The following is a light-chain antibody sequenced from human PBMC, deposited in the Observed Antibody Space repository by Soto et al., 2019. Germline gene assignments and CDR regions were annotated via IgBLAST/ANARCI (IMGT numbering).Light chain of an antibody. CDR1: QSVDSK. J-gene: IGKJ1*01. CDR3: QHYSTWLWT. Sequence: EIVMTQSPATLSVSPGERATLSCRASQSVDSKLAWYQQKPGQGPRLLIYGASSRATGIPARFSGSGSGTEFTLTISSRQSEDFAVYYCQHYSTWLWTFGQGTKVEIK. V-gene: IGKV3-15*01. CDR2: GAS.